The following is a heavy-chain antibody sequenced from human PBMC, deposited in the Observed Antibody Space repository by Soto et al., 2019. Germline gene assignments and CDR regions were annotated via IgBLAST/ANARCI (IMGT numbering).Heavy chain of an antibody. V-gene: IGHV3-49*03. D-gene: IGHD4-4*01. CDR1: GFTFGDYA. CDR3: TRESATTVTADGREYYYYYMDV. Sequence: GGSLRLSCTASGFTFGDYAMSWFRQAPGKGLEWVGFIRSKAYGGTTEYAASVKGRFTISQDDSKSIAYLQMNSLKTEDTAVYYCTRESATTVTADGREYYYYYMDVWGKGTTVTVSS. J-gene: IGHJ6*03. CDR2: IRSKAYGGTT.